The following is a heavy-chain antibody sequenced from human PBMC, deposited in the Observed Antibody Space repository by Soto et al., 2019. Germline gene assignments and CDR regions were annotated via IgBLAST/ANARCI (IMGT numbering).Heavy chain of an antibody. V-gene: IGHV3-7*01. CDR3: ARLYVAATMTSLDY. J-gene: IGHJ4*02. CDR2: IKKDGSEK. CDR1: GFTFSNYW. D-gene: IGHD6-25*01. Sequence: EVQLVESGGGLVQPGGSLRLSCAASGFTFSNYWLSWVRQAPGKGLEWVANIKKDGSEKYYVGSVVGRFTISRDNAENSLYLQMNSLRAEDTAVYYCARLYVAATMTSLDYWGQGTLVTVSS.